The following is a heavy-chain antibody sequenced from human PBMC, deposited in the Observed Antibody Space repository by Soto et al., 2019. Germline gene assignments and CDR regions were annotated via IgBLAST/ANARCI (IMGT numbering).Heavy chain of an antibody. CDR2: SYDSGSA. Sequence: SETLSLTCTVSGGAITTTGYYWVWIRQPPGKGLEWIGTSYDSGSAYYNPSLKSRFTMSIDTSKNQFSLKVNSVTAADTAVYYCARHMTGTMLYVWGQGTTVTVSS. V-gene: IGHV4-39*01. J-gene: IGHJ6*02. CDR1: GGAITTTGYY. CDR3: ARHMTGTMLYV. D-gene: IGHD1-7*01.